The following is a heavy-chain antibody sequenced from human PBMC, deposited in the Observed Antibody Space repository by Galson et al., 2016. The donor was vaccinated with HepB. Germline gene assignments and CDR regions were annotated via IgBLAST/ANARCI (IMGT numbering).Heavy chain of an antibody. Sequence: SETLSLTCNVSGGSISSYFWGWIRQPPGKGLEWIGYIYKSGSTNYSPSLKSRVTVSVDTSKNQFSLQLRSVTAADTAVYFCARGVTGTPYFDFWGQGALVTVSS. V-gene: IGHV4-59*01. CDR3: ARGVTGTPYFDF. D-gene: IGHD2-21*02. CDR1: GGSISSYF. J-gene: IGHJ4*02. CDR2: IYKSGST.